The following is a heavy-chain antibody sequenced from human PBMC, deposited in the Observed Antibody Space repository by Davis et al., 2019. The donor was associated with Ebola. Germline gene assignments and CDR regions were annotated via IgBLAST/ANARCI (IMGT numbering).Heavy chain of an antibody. D-gene: IGHD2-2*01. J-gene: IGHJ6*02. CDR3: AKDQFLPAAFYYYYGMDV. Sequence: ASVKVSCKASGYTFTNYGISWVRQAPGQGLEWMGWISAYNGNTNYAQKLQGRVTMTTDTSTSTAYMELRSLRSEDTAVYYCAKDQFLPAAFYYYYGMDVWGQGTTVTVSS. CDR1: GYTFTNYG. CDR2: ISAYNGNT. V-gene: IGHV1-18*01.